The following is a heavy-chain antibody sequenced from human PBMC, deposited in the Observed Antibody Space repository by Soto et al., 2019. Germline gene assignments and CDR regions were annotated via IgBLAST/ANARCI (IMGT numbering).Heavy chain of an antibody. CDR2: IYYSGST. Sequence: SETLSLTCTVSGGSISSSSYYWGWIRQPPGKGLEWIGSIYYSGSTYYNPSLKSRVTISVDTSKNQFSLKLSSVTAADTAVYYCARLGSWNLRNWFDPWGQGTLVTVSS. D-gene: IGHD1-7*01. V-gene: IGHV4-39*01. CDR1: GGSISSSSYY. CDR3: ARLGSWNLRNWFDP. J-gene: IGHJ5*02.